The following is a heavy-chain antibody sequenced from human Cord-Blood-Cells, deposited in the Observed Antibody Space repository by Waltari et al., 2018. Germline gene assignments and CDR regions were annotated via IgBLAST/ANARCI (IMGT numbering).Heavy chain of an antibody. CDR3: VHLSGSGSYYNYFDY. V-gene: IGHV1-24*01. D-gene: IGHD3-10*01. Sequence: QVQLVQSGAEVKKPGASVKVSRKVSGYTLTELSMHWVRQAPGKGLEWMGGFDPEDGETIYAQKFQGRVTMTEDTSTDTAYMELSSLRSEDTAVYYCVHLSGSGSYYNYFDYWGQGTLVTVSS. CDR1: GYTLTELS. J-gene: IGHJ4*02. CDR2: FDPEDGET.